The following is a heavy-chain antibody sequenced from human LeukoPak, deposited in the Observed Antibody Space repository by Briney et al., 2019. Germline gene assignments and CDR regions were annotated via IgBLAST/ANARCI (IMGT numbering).Heavy chain of an antibody. CDR2: ISSSGSTI. V-gene: IGHV3-48*04. CDR3: ACPLRFLEWSNAFDY. J-gene: IGHJ4*02. Sequence: GGSLRLSCAASGFTFSSYSMNWVRQAPGKGLEWVSYISSSGSTIYYADSVKGRFTISRDNAKNSLYLQMNSLRAEDTAVYYCACPLRFLEWSNAFDYWGQGTLVTVSS. D-gene: IGHD3-3*01. CDR1: GFTFSSYS.